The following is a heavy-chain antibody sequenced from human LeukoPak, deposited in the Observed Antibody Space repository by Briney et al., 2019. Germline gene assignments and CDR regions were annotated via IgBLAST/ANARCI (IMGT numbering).Heavy chain of an antibody. V-gene: IGHV3-33*01. CDR3: ARDAQRGFDYSNSLEY. J-gene: IGHJ4*01. CDR2: IWSDASNR. Sequence: GGSLRLSCAASGFIFSHYGMHWVRQAPGKGLEWVAVIWSDASNRFYAGSVKGRFTISRDNSQNTLFLQMNSLKAEDTAMYYCARDAQRGFDYSNSLEYWGHGTLVTVSS. D-gene: IGHD4-11*01. CDR1: GFIFSHYG.